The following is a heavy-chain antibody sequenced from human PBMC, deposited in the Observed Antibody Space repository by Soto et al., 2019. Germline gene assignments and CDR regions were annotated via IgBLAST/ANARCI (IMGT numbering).Heavy chain of an antibody. CDR1: GYTFIDFG. Sequence: QVQLVQSGAEVKKPGASVKVSCKASGYTFIDFGISWVRQAPGQGLEWMGWISGHNGNTNSAEKIQVRVTLTTDTATSTAYMELTRLRSDDTAVYYCARSGAAVTTHFDFWGQRTLFSVSS. CDR3: ARSGAAVTTHFDF. CDR2: ISGHNGNT. J-gene: IGHJ4*02. D-gene: IGHD4-17*01. V-gene: IGHV1-18*01.